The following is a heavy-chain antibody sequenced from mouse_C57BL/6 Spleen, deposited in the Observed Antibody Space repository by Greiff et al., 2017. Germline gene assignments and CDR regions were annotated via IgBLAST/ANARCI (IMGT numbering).Heavy chain of an antibody. Sequence: VQLQQPGAELVRPGSSVKLSCKASGYTFTSYWMDWVKQRPGQGLEWIGNIYPSDSETHYNQKFKDKATLTVDKSSSTAYMQLSSLTSEDSAVYYCASEDYYGSSFAYWGQGTLVTVSA. CDR3: ASEDYYGSSFAY. V-gene: IGHV1-61*01. CDR1: GYTFTSYW. D-gene: IGHD1-1*01. J-gene: IGHJ3*01. CDR2: IYPSDSET.